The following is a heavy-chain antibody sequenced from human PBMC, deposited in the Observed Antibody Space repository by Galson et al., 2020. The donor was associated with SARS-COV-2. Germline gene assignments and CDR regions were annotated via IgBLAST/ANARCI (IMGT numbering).Heavy chain of an antibody. CDR2: ISAYNANT. J-gene: IGHJ6*02. D-gene: IGHD6-13*01. V-gene: IGHV1-18*01. CDR1: GYTITSYG. Sequence: ASVKVSCKASGYTITSYGISWVRQATGQGLEWMGWISAYNANTKYAQKLQGRVTMTIDTSTSTAYMELRSLRSDDTAVYYCARVEGQQLVRGTVEYYYFYGMDVWGQGTTVTVSS. CDR3: ARVEGQQLVRGTVEYYYFYGMDV.